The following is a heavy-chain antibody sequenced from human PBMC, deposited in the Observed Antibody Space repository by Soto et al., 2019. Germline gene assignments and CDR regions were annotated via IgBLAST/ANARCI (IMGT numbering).Heavy chain of an antibody. CDR2: LSGSGVST. J-gene: IGHJ4*02. Sequence: EVQLLESGGGLVQPGGPRGLSCAPSGFTFGTYPMSWFGQAQGKGLEWVSTLSGSGVSTYSADSVNGRFTISRDNSKNTLYLQMNSLRAEDTAVYYCAKDSTAYSSAYDFDSWGQGTLVTVSS. CDR1: GFTFGTYP. V-gene: IGHV3-23*01. CDR3: AKDSTAYSSAYDFDS. D-gene: IGHD6-6*01.